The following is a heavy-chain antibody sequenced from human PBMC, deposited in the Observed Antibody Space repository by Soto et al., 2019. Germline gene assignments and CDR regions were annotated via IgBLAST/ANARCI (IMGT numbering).Heavy chain of an antibody. V-gene: IGHV3-23*01. Sequence: EVQLLESGGGLVQPGGSLRLSCAASGYTFSSYAMSWVRQAPGKGLEWVSAISGSGGSTYYADSVKGRFTISRDNSKNTLYLQMNSLRAEDTAVYYCAKARRQWLLKWASDYWGQGTLVTVSS. CDR2: ISGSGGST. CDR1: GYTFSSYA. J-gene: IGHJ4*02. CDR3: AKARRQWLLKWASDY. D-gene: IGHD3-22*01.